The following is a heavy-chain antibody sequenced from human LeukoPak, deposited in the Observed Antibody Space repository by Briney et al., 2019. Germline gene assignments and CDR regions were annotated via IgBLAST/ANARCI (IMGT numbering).Heavy chain of an antibody. J-gene: IGHJ6*02. Sequence: GGSLRLSCAPSGFTFSSYWMHWARQAPGRGRVCVSCINSEGSSTSYADSGKGRFTIPRDNAKNTLHLQMNSLRAEDTAVYYCAREGRGVGGYDFWSGYYQDYYYYGMDVWGQGTTVTVSS. CDR3: AREGRGVGGYDFWSGYYQDYYYYGMDV. D-gene: IGHD3-3*01. V-gene: IGHV3-74*01. CDR2: INSEGSST. CDR1: GFTFSSYW.